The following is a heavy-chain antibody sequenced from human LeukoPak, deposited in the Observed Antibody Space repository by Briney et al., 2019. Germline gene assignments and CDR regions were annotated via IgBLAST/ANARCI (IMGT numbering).Heavy chain of an antibody. D-gene: IGHD2-21*01. CDR1: GGSFSGYY. CDR2: INHSGST. Sequence: SETLSLTCAVYGGSFSGYYWSWIRQPPGKGLEWIGEINHSGSTNYNPSLKSRVTISVDTSKNQFSLKLSSVTAADTAVYYCARGRYCGGDCYSFDYWGQGTLVTVSS. J-gene: IGHJ4*02. V-gene: IGHV4-34*01. CDR3: ARGRYCGGDCYSFDY.